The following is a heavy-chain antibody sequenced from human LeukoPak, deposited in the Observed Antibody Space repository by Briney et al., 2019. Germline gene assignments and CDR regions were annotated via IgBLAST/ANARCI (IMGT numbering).Heavy chain of an antibody. D-gene: IGHD3-22*01. V-gene: IGHV1-69*13. J-gene: IGHJ4*02. Sequence: SVKVSCKASGGTFSSYAISWVRQAPGQGLEWMGGIIPIFGTANYAQKFQGRVTITADESTSTAYMELSSLRSEDTAVYYCARAPTYYYDSSGYNYFDYWGQGTLVTVSS. CDR3: ARAPTYYYDSSGYNYFDY. CDR1: GGTFSSYA. CDR2: IIPIFGTA.